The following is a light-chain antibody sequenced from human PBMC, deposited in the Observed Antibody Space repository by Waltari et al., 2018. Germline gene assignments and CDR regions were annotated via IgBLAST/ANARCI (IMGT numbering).Light chain of an antibody. J-gene: IGLJ2*01. CDR1: TLRRYY. Sequence: SSDLTQDPSVSVALGQTVRLTCQGATLRRYYASWYQQRPGQAPVLVLYGPGNRPSGIPDRFSGSTSGNTASLTITGAQAEDEADYYCHSRETFSTRLFGGGTRLTV. CDR2: GPG. CDR3: HSRETFSTRL. V-gene: IGLV3-19*01.